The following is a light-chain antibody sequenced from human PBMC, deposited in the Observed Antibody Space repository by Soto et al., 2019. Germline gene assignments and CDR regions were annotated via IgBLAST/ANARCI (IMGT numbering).Light chain of an antibody. Sequence: DIQMTQSPSSLSASVGDRVTITCRASQSIRSYLSWFQQKPGKAPKLLIYAASTLQSAVPSRFSGSGSGTDFTLIISTLQPEDFATYYCQQSYSIPSITFGQGTRLEIK. CDR3: QQSYSIPSIT. CDR1: QSIRSY. V-gene: IGKV1-39*01. CDR2: AAS. J-gene: IGKJ5*01.